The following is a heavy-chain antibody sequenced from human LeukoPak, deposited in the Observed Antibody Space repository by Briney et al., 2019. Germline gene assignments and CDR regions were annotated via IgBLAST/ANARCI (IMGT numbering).Heavy chain of an antibody. CDR1: GGSISSYY. CDR3: ARRDYYDSSGFGN. J-gene: IGHJ4*02. D-gene: IGHD3-22*01. Sequence: KPSETLSLTCSVSGGSISSYYWSWIRQPPGKGLEWIGEINHSGSTNYNPSLKSRVTISVDTSKNQFSLKLSSVTAADTAVYYCARRDYYDSSGFGNWGQGTLVTVSS. CDR2: INHSGST. V-gene: IGHV4-34*01.